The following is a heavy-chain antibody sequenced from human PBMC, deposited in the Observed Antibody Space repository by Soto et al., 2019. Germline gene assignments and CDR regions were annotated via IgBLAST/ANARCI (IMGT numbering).Heavy chain of an antibody. Sequence: SETLSLTCTVSGGSISSGDYYWSWIRQPPGKGLEWIGYIYYSGSTYYNPSLKSRVTISVDTSKNQFSLKLSSVTAADTAVYNCARAQGSGFLVSWGQGTLVTVSS. D-gene: IGHD3-10*01. V-gene: IGHV4-30-4*01. CDR2: IYYSGST. CDR1: GGSISSGDYY. J-gene: IGHJ4*02. CDR3: ARAQGSGFLVS.